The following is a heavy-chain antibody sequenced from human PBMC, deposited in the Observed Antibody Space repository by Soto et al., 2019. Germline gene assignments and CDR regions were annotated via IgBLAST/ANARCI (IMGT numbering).Heavy chain of an antibody. CDR1: GYTFTSYG. V-gene: IGHV1-18*01. CDR2: ISAYNGNT. J-gene: IGHJ6*02. Sequence: QVQLVQSGAEVKKPGASVKVSCKASGYTFTSYGISWVRQAPGQGLEWMGWISAYNGNTNYAQKLQGRVTMTTDTSTSKAYMELRSLRSDETAVYFWARDIGVVPAGSLHPDGDYYYGIDLWGPGDKVTVSS. D-gene: IGHD2-2*01. CDR3: ARDIGVVPAGSLHPDGDYYYGIDL.